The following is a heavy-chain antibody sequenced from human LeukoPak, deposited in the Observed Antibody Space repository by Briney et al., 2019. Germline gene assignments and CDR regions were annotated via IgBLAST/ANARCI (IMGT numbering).Heavy chain of an antibody. CDR1: GFTFSNAW. J-gene: IGHJ4*02. CDR3: STDPTY. Sequence: PGGPLRLSCAASGFTFSNAWMSWVRQAPGKGLEWLGRIKSKTEGGTTDYAAPVKGRFTISRDDSKNTVYLQMNRLITEDTAVYYCSTDPTYWGQGTLVTVSS. CDR2: IKSKTEGGTT. V-gene: IGHV3-15*01.